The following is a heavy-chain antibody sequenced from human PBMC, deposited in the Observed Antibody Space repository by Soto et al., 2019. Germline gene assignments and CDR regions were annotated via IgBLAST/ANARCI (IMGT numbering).Heavy chain of an antibody. V-gene: IGHV3-9*01. CDR3: VRDDAFDL. J-gene: IGHJ3*01. CDR1: GFTFDAYP. CDR2: LAWDGGSI. Sequence: EVQLVESGGGLVQPGRSLRLSCAASGFTFDAYPMHWVRQAPGKGLEWVAGLAWDGGSIEYVDSVEGRFTISRDNPKHSLYLQMSSLRDEDTALYYCVRDDAFDLWGQGTQVTVSS.